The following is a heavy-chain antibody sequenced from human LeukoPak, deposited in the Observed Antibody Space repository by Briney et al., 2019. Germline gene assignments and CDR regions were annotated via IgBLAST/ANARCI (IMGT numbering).Heavy chain of an antibody. CDR1: GFTFSSYA. Sequence: GGSLRLSCAASGFTFSSYAMSWVRQAPGKGLEWVSSISSSSSYIYYADSVKGRFTISRDNAKNSLYLQMNSLRAEDTAVYYCARPDALGYGSGSYSWGQGTLVTVSS. CDR3: ARPDALGYGSGSYS. CDR2: ISSSSSYI. D-gene: IGHD3-10*01. V-gene: IGHV3-21*01. J-gene: IGHJ5*02.